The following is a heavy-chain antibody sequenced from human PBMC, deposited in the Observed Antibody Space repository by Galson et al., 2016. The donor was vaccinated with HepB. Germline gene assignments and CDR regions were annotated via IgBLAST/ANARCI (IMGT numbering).Heavy chain of an antibody. V-gene: IGHV3-15*01. Sequence: SLRLSCAVSGFTFSNAWMTWVRQAPGKGLEWVGRIKSNVDGGTTDYAAPVKGRFTISRDDPKNTLYLQTNSLKSEDTALYYCTKDKPFTGGGVIVYWGQGTPVTVSS. CDR1: GFTFSNAW. D-gene: IGHD3-16*02. CDR3: TKDKPFTGGGVIVY. CDR2: IKSNVDGGTT. J-gene: IGHJ4*02.